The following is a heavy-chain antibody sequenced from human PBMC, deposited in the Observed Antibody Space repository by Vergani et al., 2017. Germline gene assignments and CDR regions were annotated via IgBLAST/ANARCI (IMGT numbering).Heavy chain of an antibody. D-gene: IGHD3-10*01. CDR3: ARGQVRGPPDY. Sequence: QVQLQESGPGLVKPSETLSLTCTVSGGSISSYYWSWIRQPPGKGLEWIGYIYYSGSTNYNPSLKSRVTISVDTSKNQFSLKLSSVTAADTAVYYCARGQVRGPPDYWGQGTLVTVSS. J-gene: IGHJ4*02. V-gene: IGHV4-59*01. CDR2: IYYSGST. CDR1: GGSISSYY.